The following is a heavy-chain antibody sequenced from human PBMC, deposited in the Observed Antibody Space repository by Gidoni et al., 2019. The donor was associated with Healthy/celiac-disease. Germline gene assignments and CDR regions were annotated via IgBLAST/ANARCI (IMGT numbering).Heavy chain of an antibody. CDR1: GFTFSSYA. CDR3: ATSKGYSSAWRAESFQP. J-gene: IGHJ1*01. Sequence: EVQLLESGGGLVQPGGSLRLSCAASGFTFSSYAMSWVRQAPGKGLEWVSALSGSGGSTYYADSVKGRFTISRDNPKSPLYLQMHRLRADDPAVSYCATSKGYSSAWRAESFQPWGQGTLVPSPQ. CDR2: LSGSGGST. D-gene: IGHD6-19*01. V-gene: IGHV3-23*01.